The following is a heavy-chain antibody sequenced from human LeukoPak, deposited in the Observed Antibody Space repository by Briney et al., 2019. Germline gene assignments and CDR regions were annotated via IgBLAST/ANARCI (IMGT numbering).Heavy chain of an antibody. D-gene: IGHD2/OR15-2a*01. CDR1: GFTFNNYA. J-gene: IGHJ4*02. V-gene: IGHV3-30*04. CDR3: VRNNNNDY. Sequence: GGSLRLSCAGSGFTFNNYAMSWVRQAPGKGLEWVAFISYDGSTKTYADSVKGRFTTSRDISLHLQMNSLRAEDTAVYYCVRNNNNDYWGQGTLVTVSS. CDR2: ISYDGSTK.